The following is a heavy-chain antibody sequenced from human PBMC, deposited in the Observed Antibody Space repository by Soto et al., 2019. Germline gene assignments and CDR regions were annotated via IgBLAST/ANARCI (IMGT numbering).Heavy chain of an antibody. CDR2: FHYSENT. D-gene: IGHD2-2*01. V-gene: IGHV4-39*01. CDR3: ARLGGFCSSTSCYGFYGMDV. Sequence: QVQLQESGPGLVKPSETLSLTCTVSGGSISSGPYSWGWIRQPPGEGLEWIGTFHYSENTYYNPSLESRFTISVDTSKNQFSLKVTSVTVADTAMYYCARLGGFCSSTSCYGFYGMDVWGQGTTVIVSS. J-gene: IGHJ6*02. CDR1: GGSISSGPYS.